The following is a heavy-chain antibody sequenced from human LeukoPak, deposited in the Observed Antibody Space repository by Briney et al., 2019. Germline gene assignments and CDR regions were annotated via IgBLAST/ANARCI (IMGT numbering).Heavy chain of an antibody. J-gene: IGHJ4*02. CDR2: ISSDGIKT. V-gene: IGHV3-64*02. Sequence: GGSLRLSCTASGFTFSRYAMHWVRQAPGKGMEYVSVISSDGIKTYYSDFVKGRFTISRDNSKNMLYLQMGSLRAEDLAVYYWAKGADNSGYFQTDFWGQGTLVTVSS. D-gene: IGHD3-22*01. CDR1: GFTFSRYA. CDR3: AKGADNSGYFQTDF.